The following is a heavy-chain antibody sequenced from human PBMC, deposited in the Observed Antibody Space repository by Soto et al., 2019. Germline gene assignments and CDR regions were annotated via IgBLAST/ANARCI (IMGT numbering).Heavy chain of an antibody. V-gene: IGHV1-2*06. CDR3: ARDDRYSGYAAKNGGHGPSY. D-gene: IGHD5-12*01. CDR1: GYTFTAHY. J-gene: IGHJ4*02. Sequence: GXSVKVSCKASGYTFTAHYLHWVRQAPGQGLEWMGRINPNSGGTNYAQKFQGRVTMTRDTSITTAYLELSRLRHDDTAVYYCARDDRYSGYAAKNGGHGPSYWGQGTLVTVYS. CDR2: INPNSGGT.